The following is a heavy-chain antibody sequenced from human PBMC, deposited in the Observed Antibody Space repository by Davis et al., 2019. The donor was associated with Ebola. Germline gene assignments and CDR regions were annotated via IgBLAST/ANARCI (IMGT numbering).Heavy chain of an antibody. CDR1: GYTFTSYG. J-gene: IGHJ4*02. Sequence: ASVKVSCKASGYTFTSYGISWVRQATGQGLEWMGWISAYNGNTNYAQKLQGRVTMTTDTSTSTAYMELRSLRSDDTAVYYCAREDYDSSGYYYTYWGQGTLVTVSS. V-gene: IGHV1-18*01. D-gene: IGHD3-22*01. CDR2: ISAYNGNT. CDR3: AREDYDSSGYYYTY.